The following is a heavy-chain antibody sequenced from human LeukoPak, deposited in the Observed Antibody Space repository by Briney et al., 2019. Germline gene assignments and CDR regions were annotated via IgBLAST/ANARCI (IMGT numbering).Heavy chain of an antibody. Sequence: KPSETLSLTCTVSGGSISSSTYYWGWIRQPPGKGPEWVGTIYYSGSTYYNPSLKSRVTISGDASKNHFSLNLTSMTAADTAVYYCARLPKGLYDYAYWGQGTPVTVSS. CDR2: IYYSGST. V-gene: IGHV4-39*02. CDR3: ARLPKGLYDYAY. CDR1: GGSISSSTYY. D-gene: IGHD2/OR15-2a*01. J-gene: IGHJ4*02.